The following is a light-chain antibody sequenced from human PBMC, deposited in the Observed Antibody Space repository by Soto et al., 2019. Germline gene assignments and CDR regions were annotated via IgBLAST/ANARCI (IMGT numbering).Light chain of an antibody. CDR3: QQAYSFPIT. Sequence: AIQLAQSPSSLYACVGDRVTITCRASQAIRTALGWYQQKPGKVPKLLIYAASILQSGVPSRFSGSGSGTDFTLTISSLQPEDFATYYCQQAYSFPITFGQGTRLEIK. CDR1: QAIRTA. J-gene: IGKJ5*01. CDR2: AAS. V-gene: IGKV1-6*01.